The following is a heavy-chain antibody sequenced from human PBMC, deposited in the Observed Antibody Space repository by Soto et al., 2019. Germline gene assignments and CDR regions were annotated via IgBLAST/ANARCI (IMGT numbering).Heavy chain of an antibody. D-gene: IGHD2-2*01. CDR3: ARGVENIVVVLDVFGYYGTDV. CDR1: GYSFTSYA. Sequence: ASVKVSCKASGYSFTSYAIYWVRQAPGQRLEWMGWINAGNGNTKYSQKLQGRVTFTGDTSASTAHMELSSLRSEDTAVYFCARGVENIVVVLDVFGYYGTDVGG. V-gene: IGHV1-3*01. CDR2: INAGNGNT. J-gene: IGHJ6*02.